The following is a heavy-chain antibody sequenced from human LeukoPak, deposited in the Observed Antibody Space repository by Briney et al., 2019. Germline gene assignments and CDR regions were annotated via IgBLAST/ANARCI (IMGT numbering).Heavy chain of an antibody. J-gene: IGHJ4*02. CDR1: GFTVSSSY. V-gene: IGHV3-66*01. D-gene: IGHD6-19*01. CDR3: ARGRGTSGWGLFDY. Sequence: GGSLRLSCAASGFTVSSSYMSWVRQAPGKGLEWVSALYTGGSTYYADSVKGRFTVSRDNSKNTLYLQMNSLRAEDTAVYYCARGRGTSGWGLFDYWGRGTLVTVSS. CDR2: LYTGGST.